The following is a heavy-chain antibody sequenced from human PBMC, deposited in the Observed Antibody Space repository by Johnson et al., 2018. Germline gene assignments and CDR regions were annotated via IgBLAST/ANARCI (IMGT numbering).Heavy chain of an antibody. CDR1: GGTFSSYA. CDR3: ARDNLYDYDSSAYYFGGYFQH. CDR2: IIPIFGTA. V-gene: IGHV1-69*12. J-gene: IGHJ1*01. Sequence: QVQLVQSGAEVKKPGSSVKVSCKASGGTFSSYAISWVRQAPGQGLEWMGGIIPIFGTANYAQKFQGRVTNTADESTGTAYMELSSLRSEDTAVYYCARDNLYDYDSSAYYFGGYFQHWGQGTLVTVSS. D-gene: IGHD3-22*01.